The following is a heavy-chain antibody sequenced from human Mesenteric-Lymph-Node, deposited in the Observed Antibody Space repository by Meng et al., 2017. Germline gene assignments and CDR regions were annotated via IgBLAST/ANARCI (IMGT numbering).Heavy chain of an antibody. CDR2: IYYSGST. V-gene: IGHV4-39*07. Sequence: GSLRLSCTVSGGSISSSSYYWGWIRQPPGKGLEWIGSIYYSGSTYYNPSLKSRVTISVDTSKNQFSLKLTSVTAADTAVYYCTTAPNPYYFDYWGQRTLVTVSS. CDR3: TTAPNPYYFDY. J-gene: IGHJ4*02. D-gene: IGHD1-14*01. CDR1: GGSISSSSYY.